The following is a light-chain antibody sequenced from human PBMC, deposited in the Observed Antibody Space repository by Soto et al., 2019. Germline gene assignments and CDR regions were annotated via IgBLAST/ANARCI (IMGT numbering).Light chain of an antibody. Sequence: QSVLTQPASVSGSPGQSVTISCTRGTSDVGSYILVSWYQQHPGKAPKLIIYEGGKRPSGVSNRFSGSKSGNTASLTISGLQAEDEADYYCCSYAGSSTFYVFGTGTKGTVL. CDR1: TSDVGSYIL. CDR2: EGG. CDR3: CSYAGSSTFYV. V-gene: IGLV2-23*01. J-gene: IGLJ1*01.